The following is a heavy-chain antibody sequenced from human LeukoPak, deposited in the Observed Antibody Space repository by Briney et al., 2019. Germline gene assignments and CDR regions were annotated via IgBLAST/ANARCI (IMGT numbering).Heavy chain of an antibody. CDR1: GFTFSSYW. CDR3: ARPAYCGGNCYYFPDY. Sequence: GGSLRLSCATSGFTFSSYWMSWVRQAPGKGLEWVANIKQDGSEKYYVDSVKGRFTISRDNAKNSLYQQMNSLRAEDTAVYYCARPAYCGGNCYYFPDYWGQGTLVTVSS. V-gene: IGHV3-7*01. J-gene: IGHJ4*02. D-gene: IGHD2-21*02. CDR2: IKQDGSEK.